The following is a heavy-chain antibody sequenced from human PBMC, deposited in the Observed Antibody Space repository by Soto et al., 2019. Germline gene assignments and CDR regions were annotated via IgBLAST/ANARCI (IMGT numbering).Heavy chain of an antibody. D-gene: IGHD3-10*01. J-gene: IGHJ6*02. V-gene: IGHV4-61*01. CDR3: AREYYYGSAMDV. Sequence: PSGTQALTCDVSGDSISSGYYWSWIRQPPGKGLEWIGYIYYSGSTNYNPSLKSRVTISVDTSKNQFSLKLSSVTAADTAVYYCAREYYYGSAMDVWGQGTTVTISS. CDR2: IYYSGST. CDR1: GDSISSGYY.